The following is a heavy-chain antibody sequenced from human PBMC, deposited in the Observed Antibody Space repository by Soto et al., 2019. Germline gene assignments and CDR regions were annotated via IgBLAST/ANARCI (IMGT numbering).Heavy chain of an antibody. CDR2: IYAGGNT. J-gene: IGHJ4*02. D-gene: IGHD3-9*01. Sequence: VLQRHCWAASGCSVAGNCMSRVRKTPGKGLECVSVIYAGGNTYYPDSVKGRFTISSDNSKNTLFLQMNNLRAEDAAVYYCARVTTFYDILTSSYALNYFDYWGQGTRVTVSS. CDR1: GCSVAGNC. V-gene: IGHV3-53*01. CDR3: ARVTTFYDILTSSYALNYFDY.